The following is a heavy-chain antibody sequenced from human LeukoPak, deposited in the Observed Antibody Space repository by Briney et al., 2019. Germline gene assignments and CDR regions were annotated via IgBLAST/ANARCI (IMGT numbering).Heavy chain of an antibody. CDR3: AKCRVVRGGHNWFDP. J-gene: IGHJ5*02. CDR1: GFTFSSYA. CDR2: ISGSGGST. D-gene: IGHD3-10*01. V-gene: IGHV3-23*01. Sequence: GGSLRLSCAASGFTFSSYAMSWVRQAPGKGLEWVSAISGSGGSTYYADSVKGRFTISRDNSKNTLYLQMNSLRAEDTAVYYCAKCRVVRGGHNWFDPWGQGILVTVSS.